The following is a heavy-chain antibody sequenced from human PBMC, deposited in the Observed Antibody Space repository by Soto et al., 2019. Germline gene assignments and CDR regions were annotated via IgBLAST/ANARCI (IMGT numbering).Heavy chain of an antibody. V-gene: IGHV3-23*01. D-gene: IGHD2-15*01. Sequence: GGSLRLSCAASGFTFSSYAMGWVHQGPGKGLEWVAVVSIGGSTHYADSVRGRFTISRDNSKNTLSLQMNSLTAEDTAVYFRAKRRGAGGHFDYWGQGALVTVSS. CDR3: AKRRGAGGHFDY. CDR2: VSIGGST. CDR1: GFTFSSYA. J-gene: IGHJ4*02.